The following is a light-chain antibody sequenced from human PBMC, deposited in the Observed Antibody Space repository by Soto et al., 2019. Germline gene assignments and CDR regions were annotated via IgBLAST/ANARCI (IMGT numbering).Light chain of an antibody. Sequence: QAVVTQEQSWSVSPGGTVTLTCGLSSGAVSTSYYPSWYQQTPGQDPRTLIYNTNSRSSGVPDRFSGSILGNKAALTITGAQADDESDYYCVLYMGSGFVVFGGGTELTVL. CDR3: VLYMGSGFVV. V-gene: IGLV8-61*01. CDR2: NTN. J-gene: IGLJ2*01. CDR1: SGAVSTSYY.